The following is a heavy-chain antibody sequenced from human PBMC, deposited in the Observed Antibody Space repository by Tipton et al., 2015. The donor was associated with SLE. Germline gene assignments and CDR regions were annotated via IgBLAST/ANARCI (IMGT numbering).Heavy chain of an antibody. J-gene: IGHJ6*03. D-gene: IGHD6-13*01. Sequence: GSLRLSCAASGFTFSSYGMHWVRQAPGKGLEWVAFIRYDGSNKYYADSVKGRFTISRDNSKNTLYLQMNSLRAEDTAVYYCARGSSWTGYYYYYMDVWGKGTTVTVSS. CDR3: ARGSSWTGYYYYYMDV. V-gene: IGHV3-30*02. CDR1: GFTFSSYG. CDR2: IRYDGSNK.